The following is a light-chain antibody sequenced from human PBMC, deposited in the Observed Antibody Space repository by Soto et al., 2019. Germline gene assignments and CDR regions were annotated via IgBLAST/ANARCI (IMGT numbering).Light chain of an antibody. CDR3: QQYGSSPLT. CDR1: QSVSSN. CDR2: GAS. Sequence: EIVMTQSPATMSVSPGSRATLSCXASQSVSSNLAWYQQKPGQAPRLLIYGASTRATGIPARFSDSGSGTDFTLTISRLEPEDFAVFYCQQYGSSPLTFGGGTKVDIK. J-gene: IGKJ4*01. V-gene: IGKV3-15*01.